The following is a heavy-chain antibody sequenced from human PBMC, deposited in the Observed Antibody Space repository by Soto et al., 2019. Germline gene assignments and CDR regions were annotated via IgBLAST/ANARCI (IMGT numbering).Heavy chain of an antibody. J-gene: IGHJ3*02. CDR1: GGTFSSYA. D-gene: IGHD3-22*01. V-gene: IGHV1-69*06. CDR2: IIPIFGTA. Sequence: SVKVSCKASGGTFSSYAISWVRQAPGQGLEWMGGIIPIFGTANYAQKFQGRVTITADKSTSTAYMELSSLRSEDTAVYYCESYFSSGQRGPYAFDICGQGSMVTVSS. CDR3: ESYFSSGQRGPYAFDI.